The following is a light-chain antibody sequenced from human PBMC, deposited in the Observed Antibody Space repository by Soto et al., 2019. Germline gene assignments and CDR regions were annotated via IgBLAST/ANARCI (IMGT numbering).Light chain of an antibody. CDR1: SSNIGSNT. CDR3: AAWDDSLNGHEV. J-gene: IGLJ2*01. V-gene: IGLV1-44*01. Sequence: QSVLTQPPSASGTPGQRVTISCSGSSSNIGSNTVNWYQQLPGTAPKLLIYSNNQRPSGVPDRFSGSKSGTSASLAISGLQSEDESDYYCAAWDDSLNGHEVVGGGTK. CDR2: SNN.